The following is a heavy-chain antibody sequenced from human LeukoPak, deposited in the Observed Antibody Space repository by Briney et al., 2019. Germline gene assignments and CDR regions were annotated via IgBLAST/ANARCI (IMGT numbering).Heavy chain of an antibody. D-gene: IGHD3-10*01. J-gene: IGHJ6*02. CDR3: ATLDGSGTMDV. CDR1: GYTFTSYA. Sequence: GASVKVSCKASGYTFTSYAMHWVRQAPGQRLEWMGWINAGNGNTKYSQKFQGRVTITRDTSASTAYIELSSLRSEDTAVYYCATLDGSGTMDVWGQGTTVTVSS. CDR2: INAGNGNT. V-gene: IGHV1-3*01.